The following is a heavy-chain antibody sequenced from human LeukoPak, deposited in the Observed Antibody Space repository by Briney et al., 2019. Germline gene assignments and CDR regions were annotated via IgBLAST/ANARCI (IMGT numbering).Heavy chain of an antibody. CDR3: ARVRYSYGIVTGYYYMDV. J-gene: IGHJ6*03. Sequence: GGSLRLSCAASGFTFSSYGMHWVRQAPGKGLEWVAVISYDGSNKYYADSVKGRFTISRDNAKNSLYLQMNSLRAEDTAVYYCARVRYSYGIVTGYYYMDVWGKGTTVTISS. CDR1: GFTFSSYG. CDR2: ISYDGSNK. V-gene: IGHV3-30*03. D-gene: IGHD5-18*01.